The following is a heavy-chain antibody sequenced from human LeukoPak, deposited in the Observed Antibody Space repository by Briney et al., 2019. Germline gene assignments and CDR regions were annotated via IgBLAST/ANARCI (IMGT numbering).Heavy chain of an antibody. CDR1: GFSFGTYW. J-gene: IGHJ4*02. CDR2: IKQDGSEK. Sequence: QSGGSLRLSCAASGFSFGTYWMTWVRQAPGKGLEWVANIKQDGSEKYYVGSVKGRFTISRDNTKNSLYLQMNSLRAEDTAVYYCAREGGYGGVFDYWGQGTLVTVSS. V-gene: IGHV3-7*05. D-gene: IGHD5-12*01. CDR3: AREGGYGGVFDY.